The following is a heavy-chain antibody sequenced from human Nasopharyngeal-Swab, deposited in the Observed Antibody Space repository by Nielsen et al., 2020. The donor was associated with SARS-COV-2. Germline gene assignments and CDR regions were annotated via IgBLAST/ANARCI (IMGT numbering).Heavy chain of an antibody. J-gene: IGHJ3*02. CDR1: GFTFSSYS. V-gene: IGHV3-21*01. CDR3: ARDPAVTRNDAFDI. CDR2: ISSSSSYI. D-gene: IGHD4-17*01. Sequence: GGSLRLSCAASGFTFSSYSMNWVRQAPGKGLEWVSSISSSSSYIYYADSVKGRFTISRDNAKNSLYLQMNSLRAEDTAVYYCARDPAVTRNDAFDIWGQGTMVTVSS.